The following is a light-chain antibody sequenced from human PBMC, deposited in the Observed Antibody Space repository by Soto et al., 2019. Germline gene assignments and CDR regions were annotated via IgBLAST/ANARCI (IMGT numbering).Light chain of an antibody. V-gene: IGLV2-23*02. CDR2: EVT. CDR1: SSDVGTYNL. J-gene: IGLJ1*01. Sequence: QSALTQPASVSGSPGQSITISCSGTSSDVGTYNLVSWYQQYPGKAPILMIYEVTKRPSGVSNRFSGSKSGNTASLTISGHHPEDEADYYCCSYAGSSPSIFGTGTQLTVL. CDR3: CSYAGSSPSI.